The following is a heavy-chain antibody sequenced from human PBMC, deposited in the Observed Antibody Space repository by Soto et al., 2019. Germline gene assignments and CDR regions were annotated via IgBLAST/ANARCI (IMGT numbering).Heavy chain of an antibody. J-gene: IGHJ5*02. CDR1: GGSISSSSYY. CDR3: ARHVLQGIAARSIAPDNWFDP. CDR2: IYYSGST. Sequence: SETLSLTCTVSGGSISSSSYYWGWIRQPPGKGLEWIGSIYYSGSTYYNPSLKSRVTISVDTSKNQFSLKLSSVTAADTAVYYCARHVLQGIAARSIAPDNWFDPWGQGTLVTVSS. D-gene: IGHD6-6*01. V-gene: IGHV4-39*01.